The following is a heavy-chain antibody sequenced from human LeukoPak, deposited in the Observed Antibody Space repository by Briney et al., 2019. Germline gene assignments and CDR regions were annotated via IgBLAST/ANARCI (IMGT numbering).Heavy chain of an antibody. CDR2: IYYSGST. D-gene: IGHD1-14*01. J-gene: IGHJ4*02. CDR3: ARDTTAAFFFDY. V-gene: IGHV4-59*01. CDR1: GGSISSYY. Sequence: PSETLSLTCTVPGGSISSYYWSWIRQPPGKGLEWIGYIYYSGSTNYNPSLKSRVTISVDTSKNQFSLKLSSVTAADTAVYYCARDTTAAFFFDYWGQGTLVTVSS.